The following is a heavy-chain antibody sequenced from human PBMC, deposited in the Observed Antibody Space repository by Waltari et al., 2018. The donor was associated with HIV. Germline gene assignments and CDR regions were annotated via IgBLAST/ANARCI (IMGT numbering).Heavy chain of an antibody. J-gene: IGHJ6*02. Sequence: QVQLQESGPGLVKPSQTLSLTCTVSGGSISSGGYYWSWIRQHPGKGLEWIGYIYYSGRTYYNPYLKSRVTISVDTSKNQFSLKLSSVTAADTAVYYCARDLVDPLNYYYGMDVWGQGTTVTVSS. V-gene: IGHV4-31*03. CDR1: GGSISSGGYY. CDR2: IYYSGRT. CDR3: ARDLVDPLNYYYGMDV. D-gene: IGHD2-8*02.